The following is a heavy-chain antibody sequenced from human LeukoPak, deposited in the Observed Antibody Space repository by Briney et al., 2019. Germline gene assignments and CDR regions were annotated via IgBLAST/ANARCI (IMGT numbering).Heavy chain of an antibody. CDR2: INHSGST. D-gene: IGHD3-10*01. CDR1: GGSFSGYY. J-gene: IGHJ5*02. Sequence: PSETLSLTCAVYGGSFSGYYWSWIRQPPGKGLEWIGEINHSGSTNYNPSLKSRVTISVDTSKHQFSLKLSSVTAADTAVYYCARGAYGSGSYNWFDPWGQGTLVTVSS. V-gene: IGHV4-34*01. CDR3: ARGAYGSGSYNWFDP.